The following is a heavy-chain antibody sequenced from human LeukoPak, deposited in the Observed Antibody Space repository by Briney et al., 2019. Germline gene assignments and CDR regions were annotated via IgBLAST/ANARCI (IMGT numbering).Heavy chain of an antibody. J-gene: IGHJ3*02. V-gene: IGHV4-39*07. CDR3: ARDGYNNNDAFDI. CDR1: GGSISSSPYY. D-gene: IGHD5-24*01. Sequence: ASETLSLTCTVSGGSISSSPYYWGWIRQPPGKGLEWIGSIYHSGTTSYNPSLESRVTISLDTSKNQFSLRLTSVTAADTAVYYCARDGYNNNDAFDIWGQGTMVTVSS. CDR2: IYHSGTT.